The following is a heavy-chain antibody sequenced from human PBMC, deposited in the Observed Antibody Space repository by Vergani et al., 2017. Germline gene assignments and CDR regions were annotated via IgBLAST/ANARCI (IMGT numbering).Heavy chain of an antibody. D-gene: IGHD5-18*01. CDR3: ARASDTAMVKVYYFDY. CDR1: GYTFTSYG. CDR2: INPNSGGT. J-gene: IGHJ4*02. Sequence: QVQLVQSGAEVKKPGASVKVSCKASGYTFTSYGISWVRQAPGQGLEWMGWINPNSGGTNYAQKFQGRVTITRDTSISTAYMELSRLRSDDTAVYYCARASDTAMVKVYYFDYWGQGTLVTVSS. V-gene: IGHV1-2*02.